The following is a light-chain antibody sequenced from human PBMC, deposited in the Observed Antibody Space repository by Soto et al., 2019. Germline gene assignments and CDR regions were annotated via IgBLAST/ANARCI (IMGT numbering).Light chain of an antibody. CDR3: SSYAGSYRV. CDR2: EVS. J-gene: IGLJ1*01. CDR1: SSDVGGYNY. Sequence: QCALTQPPSASGSPGQSVTISCTGTSSDVGGYNYVSWYQQHPGKAPKLMIYEVSKRPSGVPDRFSGSKSGNTASLTVSGLQAEDEADYYCSSYAGSYRVFGTGTKLTVL. V-gene: IGLV2-8*01.